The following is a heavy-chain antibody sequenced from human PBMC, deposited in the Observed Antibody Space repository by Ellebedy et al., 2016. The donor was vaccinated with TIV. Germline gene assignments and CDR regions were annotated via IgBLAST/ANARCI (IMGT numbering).Heavy chain of an antibody. CDR3: ARAPREQWLPFDY. Sequence: GESLKISCAASGFTVSSNYMSWVRQAPGRGLEWVSTIYSSGGTYYAGSVKGRFTISRDNAKNSLYLQMNSLRAEDTAVYYCARAPREQWLPFDYWGQGTLVTVSS. CDR2: IYSSGGT. CDR1: GFTVSSNY. V-gene: IGHV3-53*01. D-gene: IGHD6-19*01. J-gene: IGHJ4*02.